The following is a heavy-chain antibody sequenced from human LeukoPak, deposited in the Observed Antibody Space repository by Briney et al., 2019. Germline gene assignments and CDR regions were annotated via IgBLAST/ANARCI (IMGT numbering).Heavy chain of an antibody. J-gene: IGHJ4*02. CDR3: VRVCSSTSCYPFDC. D-gene: IGHD2-2*01. CDR2: ISSSGSTI. CDR1: GFTFSDYY. V-gene: IGHV3-11*04. Sequence: GGSLRLSCAASGFTFSDYYMSWIRQAPGKGLEWVSYISSSGSTIYYADSVKGRFTISRDNARNTLYMQMNSLRAEDTAVYYCVRVCSSTSCYPFDCWGQGTLGTVSS.